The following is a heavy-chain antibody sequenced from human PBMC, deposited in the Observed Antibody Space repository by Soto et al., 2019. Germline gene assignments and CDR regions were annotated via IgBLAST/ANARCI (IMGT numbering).Heavy chain of an antibody. V-gene: IGHV6-1*01. CDR2: TYYRSKWYN. CDR1: GGGGANNCAA. CDR3: ARVWENHNWFDP. J-gene: IGHJ5*02. D-gene: IGHD3-16*01. Sequence: SQTRSLTGSISGGGGANNCAAWDWIGQSPSRGLEWLGRTYYRSKWYNDYAVSVKSRITINPDTSKNQFSLQLNSVTPEDTAVYYCARVWENHNWFDPWGQGTLVTVSS.